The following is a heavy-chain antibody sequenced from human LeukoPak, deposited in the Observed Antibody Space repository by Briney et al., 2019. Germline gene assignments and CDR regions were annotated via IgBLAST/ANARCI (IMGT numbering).Heavy chain of an antibody. Sequence: SETLSLTCTVSGASIRSYYWNWIRQPPGKGLEWIGYVHYSGSSNYNLSLKSRVTISVDTANNQYSLILSSVTAADTAVYYCVRDTRSYDTSGYYHFDFWGQGTLVTVSS. V-gene: IGHV4-59*01. CDR3: VRDTRSYDTSGYYHFDF. CDR1: GASIRSYY. J-gene: IGHJ4*02. CDR2: VHYSGSS. D-gene: IGHD3-22*01.